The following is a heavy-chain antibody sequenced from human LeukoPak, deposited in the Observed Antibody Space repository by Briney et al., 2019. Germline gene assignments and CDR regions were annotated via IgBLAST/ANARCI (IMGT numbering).Heavy chain of an antibody. V-gene: IGHV1-18*01. CDR1: GYTFTSYG. Sequence: ASVKVSCKASGYTFTSYGISWVRQAPGQGLEWMGWISAYNGNTNYAQKLQGRVTMTTDTSTSTAYMELRSLRSDDTAVYYCARDVDCSSTSCYAYNWFDPWGQGTLVTVSS. D-gene: IGHD2-2*01. CDR2: ISAYNGNT. J-gene: IGHJ5*02. CDR3: ARDVDCSSTSCYAYNWFDP.